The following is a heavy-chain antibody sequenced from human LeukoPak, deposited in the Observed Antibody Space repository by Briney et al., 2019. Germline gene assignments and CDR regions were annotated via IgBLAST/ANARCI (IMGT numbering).Heavy chain of an antibody. Sequence: GGSLRLSCSASGFTFSNYWMSWVRQAPGKGLEWVANIKQDESEKYYVDSVKGRFTISRDNAKNSLYLQMNSLRAEDTAVYYCARDFGPQLLYAFDIWGQGTMVTVSS. CDR1: GFTFSNYW. D-gene: IGHD2-2*01. CDR2: IKQDESEK. CDR3: ARDFGPQLLYAFDI. J-gene: IGHJ3*02. V-gene: IGHV3-7*01.